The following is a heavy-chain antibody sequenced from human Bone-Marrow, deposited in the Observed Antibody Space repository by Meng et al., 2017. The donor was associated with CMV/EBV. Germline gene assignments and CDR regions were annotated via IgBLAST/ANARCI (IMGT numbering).Heavy chain of an antibody. CDR2: INPNSGGT. CDR3: ARGYQRGVAGLNWFDP. CDR1: GYTFTGYY. Sequence: ASVKVSCKASGYTFTGYYMHWVRQVPGQGLEWMGWINPNSGGTNYAQKFQGRVTMTRDTSISTAYMELSRLRSEDTAVYYCARGYQRGVAGLNWFDPWGQGTLVTVSS. J-gene: IGHJ5*02. V-gene: IGHV1-2*02. D-gene: IGHD6-19*01.